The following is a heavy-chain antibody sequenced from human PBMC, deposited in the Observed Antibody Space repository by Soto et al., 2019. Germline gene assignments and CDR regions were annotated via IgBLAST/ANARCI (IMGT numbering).Heavy chain of an antibody. J-gene: IGHJ6*02. CDR2: ISAENGDT. V-gene: IGHV1-18*01. D-gene: IGHD1-7*01. CDR1: GYTFTNFG. Sequence: GASVKVSCKASGYTFTNFGISWVRQAPGQGLEWMGWISAENGDTNYAQTLQGRVTMTTDTSTSTAYMELSSLRSEDTAVYYCAGPPELTRIYYYYGMDVWGQGTTVTVSS. CDR3: AGPPELTRIYYYYGMDV.